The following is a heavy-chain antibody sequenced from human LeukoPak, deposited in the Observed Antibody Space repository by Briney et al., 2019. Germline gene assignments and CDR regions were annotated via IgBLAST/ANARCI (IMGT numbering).Heavy chain of an antibody. J-gene: IGHJ3*02. Sequence: GGSLRLSCAASGFTFSSYAMSWVRQAPGKGLEWVGFIRSKGFGETKEYAASVKGRFSISRDDSKSIAYLQMDSLTSEDTAVYYCTRGPKGGAFDIWGRGTMVTVSS. CDR3: TRGPKGGAFDI. D-gene: IGHD3-16*01. CDR2: IRSKGFGETK. V-gene: IGHV3-49*04. CDR1: GFTFSSYA.